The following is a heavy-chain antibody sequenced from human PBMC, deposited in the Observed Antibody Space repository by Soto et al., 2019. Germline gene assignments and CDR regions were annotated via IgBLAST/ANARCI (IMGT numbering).Heavy chain of an antibody. Sequence: QVQLQQWGAGLLKPSETLSLTCAVYGGSFSGYYWSWIRQPPRKGLEWIGEINHSGSTNYNPSLKSRVTISVDTSKNQFSLKLSSVTAADTAVYYCATLYYSYGYSSFDYWGQGTLVTVSS. CDR3: ATLYYSYGYSSFDY. CDR2: INHSGST. V-gene: IGHV4-34*01. D-gene: IGHD5-18*01. CDR1: GGSFSGYY. J-gene: IGHJ4*02.